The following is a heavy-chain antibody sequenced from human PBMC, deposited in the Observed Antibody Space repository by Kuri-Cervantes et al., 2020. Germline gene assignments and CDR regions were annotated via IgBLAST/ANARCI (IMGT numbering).Heavy chain of an antibody. CDR1: GYSFPSYW. V-gene: IGHV5-51*01. J-gene: IGHJ6*03. CDR3: ARQDYYYYYMDV. CDR2: IYPDDSDT. Sequence: GESLKISCKGSGYSFPSYWIGWVRQMPGKGLEWMGVIYPDDSDTTYSPSFQGQVTISVDKSISTAYLQWSSLKASDTAMYYCARQDYYYYYMDVWGKGTTVTVSS.